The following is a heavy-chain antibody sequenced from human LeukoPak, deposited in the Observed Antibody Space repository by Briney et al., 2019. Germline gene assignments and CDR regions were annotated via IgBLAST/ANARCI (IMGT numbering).Heavy chain of an antibody. J-gene: IGHJ4*02. CDR2: IIPIFGTA. V-gene: IGHV1-69*13. CDR3: AVTRYSSSSDY. D-gene: IGHD6-6*01. Sequence: GASVKVSCKASGGTFSSYAISWVRQAPGQGLEWMGGIIPIFGTANYAQKFQGRVTITADESTSTAYMELSSLRSEDTAVYYCAVTRYSSSSDYWGQGTLITVSS. CDR1: GGTFSSYA.